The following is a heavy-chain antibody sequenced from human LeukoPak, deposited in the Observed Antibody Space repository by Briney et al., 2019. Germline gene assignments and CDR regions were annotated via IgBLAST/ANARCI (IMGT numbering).Heavy chain of an antibody. D-gene: IGHD2-15*01. J-gene: IGHJ3*02. CDR3: AKDGVSIVVVVAATDAFDI. V-gene: IGHV3-23*01. Sequence: GGSLRLSCAASGFTFSSYAMSWVRQAPGKGLEWVSAISGSGGSTYYADSVKGRFTISRDNSKNTLYLQMNSLRAEDTAAYYCAKDGVSIVVVVAATDAFDIWGQGTMVTVSS. CDR2: ISGSGGST. CDR1: GFTFSSYA.